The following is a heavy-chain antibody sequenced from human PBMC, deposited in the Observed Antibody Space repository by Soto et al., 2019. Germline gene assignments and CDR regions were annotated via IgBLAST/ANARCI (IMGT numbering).Heavy chain of an antibody. J-gene: IGHJ3*02. CDR3: ARARQYYDILTGYYRSAYLAFDI. V-gene: IGHV4-59*01. CDR2: IYYSGST. CDR1: GGSISSYY. Sequence: QVQLQESGPGLVKPSETLSLTCTVSGGSISSYYWSWIRQPPGKGLEWIGYIYYSGSTNYNPSLKSRVTIYVETSKSQFSLKLSSVTDADTAVYYCARARQYYDILTGYYRSAYLAFDIWGQGTMVTVSS. D-gene: IGHD3-9*01.